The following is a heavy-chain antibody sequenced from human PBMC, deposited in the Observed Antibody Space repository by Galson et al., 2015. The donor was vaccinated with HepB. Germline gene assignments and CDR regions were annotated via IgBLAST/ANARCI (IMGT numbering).Heavy chain of an antibody. Sequence: SLRLFCAASGFTFSGSAMHWVRQASGKGLEWVGRIGCQSNNYATANAASVQGRYSISRDDSKNTAFLQMASLKTEDTAVLYCTRLGGRSGSSSAWGPGTLVTVSS. CDR3: TRLGGRSGSSSA. CDR1: GFTFSGSA. D-gene: IGHD6-25*01. J-gene: IGHJ5*02. CDR2: IGCQSNNYAT. V-gene: IGHV3-73*01.